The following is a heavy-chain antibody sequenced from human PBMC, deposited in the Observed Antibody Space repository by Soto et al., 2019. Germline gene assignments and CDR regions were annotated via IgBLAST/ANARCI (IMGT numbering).Heavy chain of an antibody. J-gene: IGHJ4*02. CDR3: LRPYFFDF. V-gene: IGHV3-11*01. Sequence: QVQLVESGGGLVEPGGSLRLSCTASGFIFSDFYMTWIRQAPGKGLEWVSYISSDGSTIFYADSVKGRFIISRDNAKNSLLLEMNSRRAEDTAVYYCLRPYFFDFWGQGALVAVSS. CDR1: GFIFSDFY. CDR2: ISSDGSTI.